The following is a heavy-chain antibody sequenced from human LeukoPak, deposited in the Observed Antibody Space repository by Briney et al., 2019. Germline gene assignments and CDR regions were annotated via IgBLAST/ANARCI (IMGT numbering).Heavy chain of an antibody. CDR3: ARVKVRGSGWFDP. D-gene: IGHD3-10*01. Sequence: PSQTLSLTCTVSGGSISSGGYYWSWIRQHPGKGLEWIGYIYYSGSTYYNPSLKSRVTISVDTSKNQFSLKLSSATAADTAVYYCARVKVRGSGWFDPWGQGTLVTVSS. CDR1: GGSISSGGYY. CDR2: IYYSGST. V-gene: IGHV4-31*03. J-gene: IGHJ5*02.